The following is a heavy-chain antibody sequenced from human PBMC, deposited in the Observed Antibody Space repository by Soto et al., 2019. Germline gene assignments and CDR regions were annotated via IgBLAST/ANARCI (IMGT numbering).Heavy chain of an antibody. CDR2: IYYSGST. V-gene: IGHV4-39*01. D-gene: IGHD5-18*01. CDR3: ARHVEDTAMVTNDY. Sequence: SETLSLTCTVSGGSISSSSYYWGWTRQPPGKGLEWIGSIYYSGSTYYNPSLKSRVTISVDTSKNQFSLKLSSVTAADTAVYYCARHVEDTAMVTNDYWGQGTLVTVSS. J-gene: IGHJ4*02. CDR1: GGSISSSSYY.